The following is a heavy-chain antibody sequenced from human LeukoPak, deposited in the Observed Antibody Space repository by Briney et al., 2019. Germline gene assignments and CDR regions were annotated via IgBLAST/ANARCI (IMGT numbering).Heavy chain of an antibody. J-gene: IGHJ4*02. CDR2: ISYDGYDK. CDR3: ARGGLLFDY. CDR1: GFTFNDYA. D-gene: IGHD2-21*01. Sequence: PGGSLRLSCAASGFTFNDYAMYWVRQTPGKGLEWVTLISYDGYDKSYTDSVRGRFTISRDNSKNTLYLQMDSLRSEDTAVYYCARGGLLFDYWGQGTLVTVSS. V-gene: IGHV3-30-3*01.